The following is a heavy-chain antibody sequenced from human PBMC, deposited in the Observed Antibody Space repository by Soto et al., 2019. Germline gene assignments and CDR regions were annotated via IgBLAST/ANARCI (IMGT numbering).Heavy chain of an antibody. CDR2: IHAGNGYT. D-gene: IGHD5-12*01. CDR3: ARVQYSGYDFKLAFDI. CDR1: GYTFDNYA. V-gene: IGHV1-3*01. J-gene: IGHJ3*02. Sequence: ASVKVSCKASGYTFDNYALHCVRQAPGRRLEWMGWIHAGNGYTKYSQSFQDRVTITRDTSASTVHMDLSSLRSGDTAVYYCARVQYSGYDFKLAFDIWGQGTMVTVSS.